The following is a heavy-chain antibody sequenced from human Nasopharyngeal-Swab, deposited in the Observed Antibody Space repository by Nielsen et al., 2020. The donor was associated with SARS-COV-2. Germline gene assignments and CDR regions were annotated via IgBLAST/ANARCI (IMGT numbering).Heavy chain of an antibody. Sequence: GGSLRLSCAASEFSISSYAMSWVRQAPGKWLEWVSAISGSGGSTYYADSVKGRFTISRDNSKNTLYLQMNSLRAEDTAVYYCAKVSWEWELLRWYFDYWGQGTLVTVSS. CDR1: EFSISSYA. CDR3: AKVSWEWELLRWYFDY. V-gene: IGHV3-23*01. CDR2: ISGSGGST. J-gene: IGHJ4*02. D-gene: IGHD1-26*01.